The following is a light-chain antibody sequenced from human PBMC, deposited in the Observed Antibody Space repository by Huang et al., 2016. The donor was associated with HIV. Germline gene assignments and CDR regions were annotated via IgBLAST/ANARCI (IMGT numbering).Light chain of an antibody. CDR1: QGVSGF. CDR2: DTS. CDR3: HQRSNWHYT. J-gene: IGKJ2*01. V-gene: IGKV3D-11*01. Sequence: EIVLTQSPATLSLSPGERATLSCRARQGVSGFFGWYQQKPGQAPRLLIYDTSNRATGVPARFSGSGSGTDFTLTISSLEPEDFAVYYCHQRSNWHYTFGQGTKLEIK.